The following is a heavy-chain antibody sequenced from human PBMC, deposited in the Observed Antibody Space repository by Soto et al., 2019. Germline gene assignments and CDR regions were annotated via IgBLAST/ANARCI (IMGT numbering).Heavy chain of an antibody. CDR1: GSTFSSYA. V-gene: IGHV3-23*01. CDR2: ISGSGDST. CDR3: ARELGYWSGGSCYMDGAFDF. D-gene: IGHD2-15*01. J-gene: IGHJ3*01. Sequence: EVQLWESGGGLVQPGGSLRLSCAASGSTFSSYAMSWVRQAPGKGLEWVSVISGSGDSTYYADSVKGRFTISRDNSKNTLYVQMISLRAEDTAVYYCARELGYWSGGSCYMDGAFDFWGQGTMVTVSS.